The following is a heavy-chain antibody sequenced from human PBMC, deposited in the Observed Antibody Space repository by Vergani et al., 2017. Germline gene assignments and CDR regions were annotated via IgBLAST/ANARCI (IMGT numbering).Heavy chain of an antibody. CDR2: IYPSGTT. J-gene: IGHJ5*02. V-gene: IGHV4-39*01. CDR1: GDSIISRSYY. CDR3: ARGETRTDWFDP. Sequence: QMQLQESGPGLVKASETLSLTCTVSGDSIISRSYYWGWIRQPPGKGLEWIGSIYPSGTTNYNPSLNGRVTIFVDKSKNILSLRLNSVTAADTAVYYCARGETRTDWFDPWGQGTLVTVSS. D-gene: IGHD3/OR15-3a*01.